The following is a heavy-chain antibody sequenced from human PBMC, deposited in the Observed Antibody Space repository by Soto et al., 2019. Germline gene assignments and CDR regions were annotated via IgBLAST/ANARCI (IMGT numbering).Heavy chain of an antibody. CDR2: IWYDGSNK. V-gene: IGHV3-33*01. Sequence: QVQLVESGGGVVQPGRSLRLSCAASGFTFSSYGMHWVRQAPGKGLEWVAVIWYDGSNKYYADSVKGRFTISRDNSKNTLYLQMNSLRAEDTAVYYCGLGYCSSTSGPIDYWGQGTLVTVSS. J-gene: IGHJ4*02. CDR3: GLGYCSSTSGPIDY. D-gene: IGHD2-2*01. CDR1: GFTFSSYG.